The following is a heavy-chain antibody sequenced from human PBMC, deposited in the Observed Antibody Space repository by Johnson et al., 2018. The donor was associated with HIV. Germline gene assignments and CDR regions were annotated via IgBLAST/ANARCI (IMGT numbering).Heavy chain of an antibody. D-gene: IGHD2-2*01. Sequence: VQLVESGGGVVRPGGSPRLSCAASGFNFDDYGMRWVRQAPGTGLAWVSGITWNGGSTGYADSVKGRFTISRDNAKNSLYLQMNSLRAEDTALYYCARGGSTSWLGAFDIWGQGTMVTVSS. CDR3: ARGGSTSWLGAFDI. J-gene: IGHJ3*02. CDR1: GFNFDDYG. V-gene: IGHV3-20*04. CDR2: ITWNGGST.